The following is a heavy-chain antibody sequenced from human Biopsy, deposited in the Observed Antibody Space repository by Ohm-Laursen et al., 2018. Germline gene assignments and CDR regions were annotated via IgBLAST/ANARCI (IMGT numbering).Heavy chain of an antibody. CDR2: ISGYNGNT. D-gene: IGHD3-10*01. CDR1: GYTFRNYG. V-gene: IGHV1-18*01. CDR3: ARDRHHAAGSYAGMDV. J-gene: IGHJ6*02. Sequence: ASVKVSCKGSGYTFRNYGISWVRQAPGQGLEWMGWISGYNGNTNYPQSLQGRVTLTTDASSSTAYMELKGLRSDDTAVYYCARDRHHAAGSYAGMDVWGQGTTVTVSS.